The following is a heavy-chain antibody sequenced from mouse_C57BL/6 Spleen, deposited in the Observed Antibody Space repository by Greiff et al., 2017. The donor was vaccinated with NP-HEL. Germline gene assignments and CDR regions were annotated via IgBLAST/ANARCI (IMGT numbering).Heavy chain of an antibody. CDR1: GFNFKDDY. Sequence: VQLQQSGAELVRPGASVKLSCTASGFNFKDDYMHWVKQRPEQGLEWIGWIYPENGDTEYASKFQGKATITADTSSNTAYLQHSSPTSEDTAVYYCTAPPYWGQGTTLTVAS. CDR2: IYPENGDT. CDR3: TAPPY. J-gene: IGHJ2*01. V-gene: IGHV14-4*01.